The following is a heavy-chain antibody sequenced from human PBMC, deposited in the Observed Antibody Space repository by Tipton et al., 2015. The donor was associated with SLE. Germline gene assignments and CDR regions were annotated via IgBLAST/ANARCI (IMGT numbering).Heavy chain of an antibody. CDR3: ARLSGSGSYYFSDY. J-gene: IGHJ4*02. Sequence: TLSLTCTVSGYSISSGYYWGWIRQPPGKGLEWIGSIYHSGSTYYNPSLKSRVTISVDTSNNQFSLKLSSVTAADTAMYYCARLSGSGSYYFSDYWGQGTLVTVSS. V-gene: IGHV4-38-2*02. CDR1: GYSISSGYY. CDR2: IYHSGST. D-gene: IGHD3-10*01.